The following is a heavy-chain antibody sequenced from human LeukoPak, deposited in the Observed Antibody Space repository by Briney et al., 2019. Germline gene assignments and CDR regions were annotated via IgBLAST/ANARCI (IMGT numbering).Heavy chain of an antibody. J-gene: IGHJ6*04. CDR3: AKAPRYCSSTSCPSYYYYGMDV. Sequence: PGRSLRLSCAASGFTFSSYGMHWVRQAPGKGLEWVAVISYDGSNKYYADSVKGRLTISRDNSKNTLYLQMNSLRAEDTTVYYCAKAPRYCSSTSCPSYYYYGMDVWGKGTTVTVSS. D-gene: IGHD2-2*01. CDR2: ISYDGSNK. V-gene: IGHV3-30*18. CDR1: GFTFSSYG.